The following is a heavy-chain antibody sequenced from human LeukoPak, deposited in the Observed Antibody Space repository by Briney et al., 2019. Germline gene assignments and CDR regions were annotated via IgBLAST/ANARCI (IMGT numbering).Heavy chain of an antibody. J-gene: IGHJ3*02. D-gene: IGHD5-12*01. Sequence: GGSLRLSCAASGFTFSHYTMNWVRQAPGKGLEWVSSISSSSSYIYYADSVKGRFTISRDNAKNSLYLQVNSLRAEDTAVYYCARDLRPYSGYDNLAFDIWGRGTMVTVSS. V-gene: IGHV3-21*01. CDR1: GFTFSHYT. CDR2: ISSSSSYI. CDR3: ARDLRPYSGYDNLAFDI.